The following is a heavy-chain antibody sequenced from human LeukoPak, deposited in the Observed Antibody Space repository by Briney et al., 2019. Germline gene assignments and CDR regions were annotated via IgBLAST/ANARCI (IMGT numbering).Heavy chain of an antibody. J-gene: IGHJ4*02. CDR2: IRADASST. CDR3: ARLATTGTGF. V-gene: IGHV3-74*01. Sequence: GGPLTLSCAASGFTFSSYWMHGFRQAPGRGLVGVAGIRADASSTSYADSVKGRFTISRNNAKNTLYLQMNSLRVEDTAVYYCARLATTGTGFWGQGTLVTVSS. D-gene: IGHD6-13*01. CDR1: GFTFSSYW.